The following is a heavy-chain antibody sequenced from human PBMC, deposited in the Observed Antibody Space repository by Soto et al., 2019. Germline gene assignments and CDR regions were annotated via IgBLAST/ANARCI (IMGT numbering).Heavy chain of an antibody. CDR2: ITWNSDKR. CDR1: GFSLDDYT. CDR3: VRGGGGGLFDP. D-gene: IGHD2-15*01. J-gene: IGHJ5*02. Sequence: PGGSLRLSCAGFGFSLDDYTMHWVRQAPGKGLEWVSGITWNSDKRAYAASVRGRFTVSKDNAKRSLYLQMMSLTAEDTAIYYCVRGGGGGLFDPWGQGTMVTVSS. V-gene: IGHV3-9*01.